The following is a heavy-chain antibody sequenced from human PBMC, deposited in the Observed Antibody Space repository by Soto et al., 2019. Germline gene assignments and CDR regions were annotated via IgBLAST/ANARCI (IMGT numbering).Heavy chain of an antibody. CDR1: GGSISSGGYY. CDR3: ARAWHRGQRTYYYDSSGYYYEFDY. D-gene: IGHD3-22*01. V-gene: IGHV4-31*03. Sequence: SETLSLTCTVSGGSISSGGYYWSWIRQHPGKGLEWIGYIYCSGSTYYNPSLKSRVTISVDTSKNQFSLKLSSVTAADTAVYYCARAWHRGQRTYYYDSSGYYYEFDYWGQGTLVTVSS. J-gene: IGHJ4*02. CDR2: IYCSGST.